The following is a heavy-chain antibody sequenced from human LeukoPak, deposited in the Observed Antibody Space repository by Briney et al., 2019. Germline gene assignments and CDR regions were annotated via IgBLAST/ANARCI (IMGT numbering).Heavy chain of an antibody. CDR1: GGSISSGSYY. V-gene: IGHV4-61*02. CDR3: AREYPTSGRYCSSTSCYNYYYYGMDV. D-gene: IGHD2-2*02. CDR2: IYTSGST. Sequence: PSETLSLTCTVSGGSISSGSYYWSWIRQPAGKGLEWIGRIYTSGSTNYNPSLKSRVTISVDTSKNQFSLKLSSVTAAGTAVYYCAREYPTSGRYCSSTSCYNYYYYGMDVWGQGTTVTVSS. J-gene: IGHJ6*02.